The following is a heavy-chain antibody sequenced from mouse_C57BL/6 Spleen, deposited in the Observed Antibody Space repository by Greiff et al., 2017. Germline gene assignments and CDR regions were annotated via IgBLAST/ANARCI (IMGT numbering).Heavy chain of an antibody. CDR1: GYTFTSYW. CDR2: IYPGSGST. D-gene: IGHD2-4*01. V-gene: IGHV1-55*01. CDR3: AVDYDGGCDY. Sequence: QVQLKQPGAELVKPGASVKMSCKASGYTFTSYWITWVKQRPGQGLEWIGEIYPGSGSTNYNEKFKSKATLTVDTSSSPAYMQLSSLTSEDSVVYYFAVDYDGGCDYWGQGTTLTVSS. J-gene: IGHJ2*01.